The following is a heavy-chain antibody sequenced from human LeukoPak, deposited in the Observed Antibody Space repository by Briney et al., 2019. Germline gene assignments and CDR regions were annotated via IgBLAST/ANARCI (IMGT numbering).Heavy chain of an antibody. D-gene: IGHD3-3*01. CDR1: GGSVGGGGYY. Sequence: SETLSLTCTVSGGSVGGGGYYWGWIRQNQGKGPEWIGYIHNSGSTYYNPSLKSRVTISVDTSKTQFALKLSSVTAADTAVYYCARDKAFWSGYLHYYYYGMDVWGQGTTVTVSS. CDR2: IHNSGST. V-gene: IGHV4-31*03. CDR3: ARDKAFWSGYLHYYYYGMDV. J-gene: IGHJ6*02.